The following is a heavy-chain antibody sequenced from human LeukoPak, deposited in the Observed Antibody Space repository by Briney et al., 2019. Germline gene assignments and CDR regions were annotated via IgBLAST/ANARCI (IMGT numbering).Heavy chain of an antibody. CDR3: ARGPREYYYDSSGQFDY. V-gene: IGHV1-2*02. J-gene: IGHJ4*02. D-gene: IGHD3-22*01. CDR1: GYTFTGYY. Sequence: GASVKVSCKASGYTFTGYYMHWVRQAPGQGLEWMGWINPNSGGTNYAQKFQGRVTMTRDTSISTAYMELSRLRSEDTAVYYCARGPREYYYDSSGQFDYWGQGTLVTVSS. CDR2: INPNSGGT.